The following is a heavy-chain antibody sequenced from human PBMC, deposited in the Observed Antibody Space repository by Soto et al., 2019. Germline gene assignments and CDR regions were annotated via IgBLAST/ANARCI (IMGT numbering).Heavy chain of an antibody. Sequence: SETLSLTCAVYGGSFSGYYWSWIRQPPGKGLEWIGEINHSGSTNYNPSLKSRVTISVDTSKNQFSLKLSSVTAADTAVYYCARGRQVRSYRQPQANWFDPWGQGTLVTVSS. CDR1: GGSFSGYY. CDR2: INHSGST. J-gene: IGHJ5*02. V-gene: IGHV4-34*01. D-gene: IGHD3-10*01. CDR3: ARGRQVRSYRQPQANWFDP.